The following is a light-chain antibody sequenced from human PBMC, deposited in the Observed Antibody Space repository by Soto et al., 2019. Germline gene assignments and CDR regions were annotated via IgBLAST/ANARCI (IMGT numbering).Light chain of an antibody. V-gene: IGLV1-40*01. J-gene: IGLJ2*01. CDR3: AAWDNSLSAVL. CDR1: SSDIGAGYR. Sequence: QAVVTQPPSVSGAPGERVTISCTGSSSDIGAGYRVRWYQQVPGTAPKLLIYDNTNRPSGVSVRFSGSKSGTSATLVITGLQTGDEADFYCAAWDNSLSAVLFGGGTKLTVL. CDR2: DNT.